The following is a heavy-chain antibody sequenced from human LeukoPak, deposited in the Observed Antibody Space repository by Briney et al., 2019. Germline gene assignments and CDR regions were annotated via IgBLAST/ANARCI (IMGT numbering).Heavy chain of an antibody. J-gene: IGHJ5*02. CDR3: VPDSSGPFPNWFDP. CDR2: ISGSGDIT. V-gene: IGHV3-23*01. Sequence: GGSLRLSCAASGITFSNYAVGWVRQAPGKGLEWVSSISGSGDITYYADSVKGRFTISRGNSKNTLYLQMKSLRAEDTAVYYCVPDSSGPFPNWFDPWGQGTLVTVPS. CDR1: GITFSNYA. D-gene: IGHD3-22*01.